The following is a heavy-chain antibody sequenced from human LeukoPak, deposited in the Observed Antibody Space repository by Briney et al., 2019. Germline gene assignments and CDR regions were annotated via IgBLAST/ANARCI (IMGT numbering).Heavy chain of an antibody. J-gene: IGHJ4*02. V-gene: IGHV3-7*01. Sequence: PGGSLRLSCAASGFTFSSYWMTWVRQAPGKGLEWVANIKQDGSEKYYVDSVKGRFTISRDNVQNSLYLQMNSLRAEDTAVYYCARGRYSSTRADYWGQGTLVTVSS. CDR2: IKQDGSEK. CDR3: ARGRYSSTRADY. D-gene: IGHD6-13*01. CDR1: GFTFSSYW.